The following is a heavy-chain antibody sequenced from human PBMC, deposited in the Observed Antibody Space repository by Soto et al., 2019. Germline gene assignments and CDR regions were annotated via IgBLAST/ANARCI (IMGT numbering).Heavy chain of an antibody. CDR2: TYYRSKWYN. Sequence: PSQTLSLTCAISGDSVSSNSAAWNWIRQSPSRGLEWLGRTYYRSKWYNDYAVSVKSRITINPDTSKNQFSLQLNSVTPEDTAVYYCARVGSSGYPQAGDAFDIWGQGTMVTVSS. J-gene: IGHJ3*02. CDR1: GDSVSSNSAA. CDR3: ARVGSSGYPQAGDAFDI. D-gene: IGHD3-22*01. V-gene: IGHV6-1*01.